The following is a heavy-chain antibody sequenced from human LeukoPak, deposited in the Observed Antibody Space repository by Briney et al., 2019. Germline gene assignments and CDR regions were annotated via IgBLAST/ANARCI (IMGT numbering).Heavy chain of an antibody. V-gene: IGHV4-39*07. Sequence: SETLSLTCTVSGDSISSSSYSSTYYWAWIRQPPGKGLEWIGSISHSGSTNYNPSLKSRVTISVDTSKNQFSLKLSSVTAADTAVYYCAKLVQEDWFDPWGQGTLVTVSS. J-gene: IGHJ5*02. D-gene: IGHD6-6*01. CDR2: ISHSGST. CDR3: AKLVQEDWFDP. CDR1: GDSISSSSYSSTYY.